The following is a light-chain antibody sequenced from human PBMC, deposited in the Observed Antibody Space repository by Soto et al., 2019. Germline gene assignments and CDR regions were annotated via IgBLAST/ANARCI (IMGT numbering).Light chain of an antibody. V-gene: IGKV1-5*01. CDR3: QHYARFPVT. J-gene: IGKJ1*01. CDR1: QRVSSW. CDR2: DAS. Sequence: DIQMTQSPSTLSASVGDRVTLTCRASQRVSSWVAWYHLKPGKAPKLLIYDASTLETGVPSRFSGSGSRTDFTLTISSLQPDDFATYYCQHYARFPVTFGQGTKVDIK.